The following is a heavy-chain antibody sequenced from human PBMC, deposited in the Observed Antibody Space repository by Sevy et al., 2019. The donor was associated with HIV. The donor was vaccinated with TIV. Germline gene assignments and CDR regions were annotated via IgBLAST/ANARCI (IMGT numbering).Heavy chain of an antibody. Sequence: GGSLRLSCTASGFTFSDYWMSWVRQAPGKGLEWEANIKQDGSDKHYVDSVKGRFTISRDNAKNSLYLQMNSLRAGDTAVYYCARGVTTVTPFDYWGQGTLVTVSS. CDR3: ARGVTTVTPFDY. CDR1: GFTFSDYW. V-gene: IGHV3-7*01. D-gene: IGHD4-17*01. CDR2: IKQDGSDK. J-gene: IGHJ4*02.